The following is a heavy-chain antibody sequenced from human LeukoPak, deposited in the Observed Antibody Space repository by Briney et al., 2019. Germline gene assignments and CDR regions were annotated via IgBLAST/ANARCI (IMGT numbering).Heavy chain of an antibody. CDR2: VTNSGSM. J-gene: IGHJ6*03. D-gene: IGHD5-12*01. CDR1: GFTFSDYY. V-gene: IGHV3-11*01. CDR3: ARDRGLVATNADYYMDV. Sequence: GGSLRLFCAASGFTFSDYYLSWIRQAPGKGLEWISYVTNSGSMFYADSVKGRFTVSRDDAKNSLYLQMNSLRAEDTAVYYCARDRGLVATNADYYMDVWGKGTTVTVSS.